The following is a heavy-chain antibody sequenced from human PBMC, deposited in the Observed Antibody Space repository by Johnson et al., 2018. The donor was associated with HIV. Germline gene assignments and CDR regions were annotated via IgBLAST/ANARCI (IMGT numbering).Heavy chain of an antibody. J-gene: IGHJ3*02. CDR2: VSYDGSNK. V-gene: IGHV3-30*04. CDR3: AREGALGAYDAFDI. Sequence: QVQLVESGGGVVQPGGSLRLSCIASGFTFTSYAMHWVRQAPGKGLEWVAVVSYDGSNKYYADSVKGRFTISRDNSKNTLYLQMNSLRAEDTAVYYCAREGALGAYDAFDIWGQGTMVTVSS. D-gene: IGHD3-10*01. CDR1: GFTFTSYA.